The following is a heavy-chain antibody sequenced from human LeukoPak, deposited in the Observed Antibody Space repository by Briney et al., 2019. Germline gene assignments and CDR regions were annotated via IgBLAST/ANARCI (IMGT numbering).Heavy chain of an antibody. V-gene: IGHV3-48*03. CDR3: ARDNHYRLDV. J-gene: IGHJ6*02. CDR2: ISSGGGTV. CDR1: GFTFSSYE. Sequence: GGSLRLSCAASGFTFSSYEMNWVRQAPGKGLEWVSYISSGGGTVYYADSVKGRFAISRDNAKNSLYLHMISLRAEDTAVYYCARDNHYRLDVWGQGTTVTVSS.